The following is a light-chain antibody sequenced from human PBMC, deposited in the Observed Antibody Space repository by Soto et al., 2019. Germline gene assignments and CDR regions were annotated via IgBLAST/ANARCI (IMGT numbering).Light chain of an antibody. CDR3: QKYSTPGT. CDR1: QRVSSNQ. CDR2: GGS. Sequence: DIVLTQSPGTLSLSPGERATLSCRASQRVSSNQVALYQQKAGEAPSLLIDGGSSRAAGSPVRFSGSGSEKDFLTTITRLAPEDSAVYYRQKYSTPGTFGQGTKVDIK. J-gene: IGKJ1*01. V-gene: IGKV3-20*01.